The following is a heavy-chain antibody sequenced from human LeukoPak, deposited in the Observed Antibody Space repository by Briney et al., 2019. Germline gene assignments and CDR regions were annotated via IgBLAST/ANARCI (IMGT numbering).Heavy chain of an antibody. D-gene: IGHD2-8*02. CDR3: ARLFGGVTTFDY. Sequence: GGSLRLSCAASGFTFSSYAMHWVRQAPGKGLEWVAVISYDGSNKKYGDSVKGRFTISRDNARNSLYMQMNSLRVEDTAVYYCARLFGGVTTFDYWGQGALVTVSS. J-gene: IGHJ4*02. CDR1: GFTFSSYA. V-gene: IGHV3-30*04. CDR2: ISYDGSNK.